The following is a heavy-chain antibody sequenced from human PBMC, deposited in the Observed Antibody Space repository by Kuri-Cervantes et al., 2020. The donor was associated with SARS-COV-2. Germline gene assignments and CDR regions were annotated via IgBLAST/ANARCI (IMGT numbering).Heavy chain of an antibody. CDR3: TTDLRWISYGMDV. CDR1: GFTFSGSA. D-gene: IGHD4-23*01. J-gene: IGHJ6*02. CDR2: IRSKANSYAT. V-gene: IGHV3-73*01. Sequence: GGSLRLSCAASGFTFSGSAIHWVRQASGKGLEWVGRIRSKANSYATAYAASVKGRFTISRDDSKNTLYLQMNSLKTEDTAVYYCTTDLRWISYGMDVWGQGTTVTVSS.